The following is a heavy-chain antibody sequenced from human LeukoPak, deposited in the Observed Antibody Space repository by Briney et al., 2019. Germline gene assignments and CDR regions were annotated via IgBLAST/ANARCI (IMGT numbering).Heavy chain of an antibody. Sequence: GGSLRLSCAASGFTFSSYAMSWVRQAPGKGLEWVSAISGSGGSTYYADSVKGRFTISRDNAKNSLYLQMNSLRAEDTAVYYCARSPLVGATTVGDIDYYYYMDVRGKGTTVTVSS. CDR1: GFTFSSYA. V-gene: IGHV3-23*01. CDR3: ARSPLVGATTVGDIDYYYYMDV. D-gene: IGHD1-26*01. J-gene: IGHJ6*03. CDR2: ISGSGGST.